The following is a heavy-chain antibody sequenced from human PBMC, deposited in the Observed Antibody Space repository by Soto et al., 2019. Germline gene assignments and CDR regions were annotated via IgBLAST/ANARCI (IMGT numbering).Heavy chain of an antibody. CDR3: ARDQGASELGVVGYFDY. CDR2: IFTSSTYI. CDR1: GFTFSTYS. V-gene: IGHV3-21*01. J-gene: IGHJ4*02. D-gene: IGHD3-10*01. Sequence: EVQLVESGGGLVKPGGSLRLSCAASGFTFSTYSMNWVRQAPGKGLEWVSSIFTSSTYIYYADSVKGRFTISRDNAENSLYLQMNSLRADDTAVYYCARDQGASELGVVGYFDYWCQGTLVTVSS.